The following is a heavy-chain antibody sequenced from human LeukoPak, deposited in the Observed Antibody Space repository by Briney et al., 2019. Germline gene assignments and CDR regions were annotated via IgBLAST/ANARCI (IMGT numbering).Heavy chain of an antibody. Sequence: GGSLRLSCAASGFTFSSNTMTWVRQVSGKGLEWVSSIRGGGSDTHYAGTVRGRFTISRDNSKNTLYLQMNSLRAEDTAVYYCAKEKSPHGYNYYWGQGTLVTVSS. CDR1: GFTFSSNT. V-gene: IGHV3-23*01. CDR2: IRGGGSDT. CDR3: AKEKSPHGYNYY. J-gene: IGHJ4*02. D-gene: IGHD5-24*01.